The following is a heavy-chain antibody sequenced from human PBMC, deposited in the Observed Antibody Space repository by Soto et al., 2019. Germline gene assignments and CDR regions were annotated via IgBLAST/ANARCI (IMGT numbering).Heavy chain of an antibody. D-gene: IGHD5-18*01. CDR2: ITGSGGGT. CDR3: AKDRSVDTRDWFDP. V-gene: IGHV3-23*01. Sequence: EVQLLESGGGLVQPGGSLRLSCAASGFTFGTYAMNWVRQAPGEGLEWVSGITGSGGGTYYADSVKGRFTISRDNSKNTLYLQMNSLRADDTAVYYCAKDRSVDTRDWFDPWGQGTLVTVSS. J-gene: IGHJ5*02. CDR1: GFTFGTYA.